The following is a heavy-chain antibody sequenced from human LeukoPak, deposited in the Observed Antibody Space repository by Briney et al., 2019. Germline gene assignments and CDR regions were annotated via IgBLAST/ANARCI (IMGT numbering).Heavy chain of an antibody. V-gene: IGHV3-48*03. CDR2: ISSTSYSI. CDR1: GFTFSIYE. J-gene: IGHJ4*02. CDR3: ASSLGPRDY. Sequence: GGSLRLSCAASGFTFSIYESNWVRQAPGKGLEWISYISSTSYSIYYADSVKGRFTISRDNAKNALYLQMDSLRVEDTALYYCASSLGPRDYWGQGILVTVSS. D-gene: IGHD7-27*01.